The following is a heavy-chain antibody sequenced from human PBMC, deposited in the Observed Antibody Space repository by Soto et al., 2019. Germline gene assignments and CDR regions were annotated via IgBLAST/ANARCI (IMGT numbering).Heavy chain of an antibody. CDR2: INPSNGVT. V-gene: IGHV1-2*02. Sequence: ASVKVSCKASGYTFIDYYMNWVRQAPGQGLEWMGWINPSNGVTNYAQKFQGRVTMTRDTSISTAYMDLSRLRSDDTAVYYCARGALAVANWFDPWGQGTQVTVPQ. J-gene: IGHJ5*02. CDR1: GYTFIDYY. D-gene: IGHD6-19*01. CDR3: ARGALAVANWFDP.